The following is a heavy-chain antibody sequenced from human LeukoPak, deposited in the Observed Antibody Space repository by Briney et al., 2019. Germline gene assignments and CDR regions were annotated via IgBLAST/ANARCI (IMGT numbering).Heavy chain of an antibody. V-gene: IGHV4-61*01. D-gene: IGHD1-26*01. Sequence: PSETLSLTCTVSGGSVSSGRYYWSWIRQPPGQELVWIGLIYDSGSTNHNPSLKSRVTISVDTSKNQLSLKLNSVTAADTAVYYCARGILVGATGYSFDYWGQGTLVTVSA. CDR2: IYDSGST. CDR1: GGSVSSGRYY. J-gene: IGHJ4*02. CDR3: ARGILVGATGYSFDY.